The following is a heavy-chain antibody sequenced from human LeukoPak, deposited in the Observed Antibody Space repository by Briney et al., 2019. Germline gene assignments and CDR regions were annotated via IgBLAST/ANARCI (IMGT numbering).Heavy chain of an antibody. Sequence: PSETLSLTCTVSGGSISSGGYYWSWIRQHPGKGLEWIGYIYYSGSTYYNPSLKSRVTISVDTSKNQLSLKLSSVTAADTAVYYCARDRTGYSSEGNWFDPWGQGTLVTVSS. D-gene: IGHD6-19*01. V-gene: IGHV4-31*03. CDR1: GGSISSGGYY. CDR2: IYYSGST. J-gene: IGHJ5*02. CDR3: ARDRTGYSSEGNWFDP.